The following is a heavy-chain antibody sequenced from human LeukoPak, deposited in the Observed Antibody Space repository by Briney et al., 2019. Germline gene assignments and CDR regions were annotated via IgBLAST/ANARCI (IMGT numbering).Heavy chain of an antibody. D-gene: IGHD6-19*01. V-gene: IGHV3-21*01. CDR1: GFTFSSYS. CDR2: ISSSSSYI. CDR3: ARDQWAVAGDDC. Sequence: GGSLRLSCAASGFTFSSYSMNWVRQAPGKGLEWVSSISSSSSYIYYADSVKGRFTISRDNAKNSLYLQMNSLRVEDTAVYYCARDQWAVAGDDCWGQGTLVTVSS. J-gene: IGHJ4*02.